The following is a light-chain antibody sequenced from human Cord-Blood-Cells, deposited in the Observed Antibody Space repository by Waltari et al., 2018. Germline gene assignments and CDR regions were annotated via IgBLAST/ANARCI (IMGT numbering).Light chain of an antibody. Sequence: EIVLTQSPGTLSLSPGERATLSCRASQSVSSSYLACYQQKPGQAPRLLIYGASSRATGIPDRFSGSGSGTDFTLTISRLEPEDFAVYYCQQYGSWTFGQGTKVEIK. CDR3: QQYGSWT. V-gene: IGKV3-20*01. CDR1: QSVSSSY. J-gene: IGKJ1*01. CDR2: GAS.